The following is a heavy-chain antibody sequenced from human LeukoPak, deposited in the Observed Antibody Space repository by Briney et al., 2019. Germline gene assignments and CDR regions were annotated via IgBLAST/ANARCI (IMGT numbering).Heavy chain of an antibody. Sequence: ASVKVSCKASGYTFTSYYMHWVRQAPGQGLEWMGIIDPSGGSTTYAQKFQGRVTMTRDTSTRTVYMELSSPRSEDTAVYYCASDSSSSRWNLPDYWGQGTLVTVSS. CDR3: ASDSSSSRWNLPDY. D-gene: IGHD6-6*01. CDR2: IDPSGGST. J-gene: IGHJ4*02. V-gene: IGHV1-46*01. CDR1: GYTFTSYY.